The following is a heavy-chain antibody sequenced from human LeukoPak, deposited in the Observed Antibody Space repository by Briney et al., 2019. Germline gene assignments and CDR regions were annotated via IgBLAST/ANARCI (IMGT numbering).Heavy chain of an antibody. V-gene: IGHV4-34*01. CDR2: ITHSGST. Sequence: SETLSLTCAVYGGSFSGYYWSWIRQPPGKGLEWIGEITHSGSTNYNPSLKSRVTISVDTSKNQFSLKLSSVTAADTDVYYCARGQKSTIVVVPAAYNWFDPWGQGTLVTVSS. CDR3: ARGQKSTIVVVPAAYNWFDP. J-gene: IGHJ5*02. CDR1: GGSFSGYY. D-gene: IGHD2-2*01.